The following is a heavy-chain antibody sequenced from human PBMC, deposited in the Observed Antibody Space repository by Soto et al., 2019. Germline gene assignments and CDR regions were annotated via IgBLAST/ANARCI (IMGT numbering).Heavy chain of an antibody. D-gene: IGHD1-1*01. J-gene: IGHJ4*02. CDR3: ARRVEVGTSFDY. CDR1: GGSISTGGHY. Sequence: KTSETLSLTCTVSGGSISTGGHYWSWIRQHPGKGLEWIGFIYHSGSTYYNPSLKSRVSIFVDTSKNQFSLRLSSVTAADTAVYFCARRVEVGTSFDYWGQGTPVTVSS. CDR2: IYHSGST. V-gene: IGHV4-31*03.